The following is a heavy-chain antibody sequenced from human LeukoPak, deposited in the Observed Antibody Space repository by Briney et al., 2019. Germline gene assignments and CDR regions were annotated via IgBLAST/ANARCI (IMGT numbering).Heavy chain of an antibody. Sequence: GASVKVSCKASGYTFTSYAISWVRQAPGQGLEWMGGIIPIFGTANYAQKFQGRVTITADESTSTAYMELSSLRSEDTAVYYCARADSGSSLGYYYYYYMDVWGKGTTVTVSS. V-gene: IGHV1-69*13. J-gene: IGHJ6*03. CDR1: GYTFTSYA. CDR3: ARADSGSSLGYYYYYYMDV. CDR2: IIPIFGTA. D-gene: IGHD1-26*01.